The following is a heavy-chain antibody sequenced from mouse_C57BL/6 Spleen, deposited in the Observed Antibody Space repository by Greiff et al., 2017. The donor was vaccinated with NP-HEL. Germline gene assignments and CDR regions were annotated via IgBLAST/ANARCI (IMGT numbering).Heavy chain of an antibody. V-gene: IGHV8-12*01. CDR3: ARRAFDGYSLAY. CDR2: IYWDDDK. J-gene: IGHJ3*01. Sequence: QVTLKESGPGILQSSQTLSLSCSFSGFSLSTSCMGVCWIRQPSGLGLVWLVHIYWDDDKRYHPSLKSRLTISKDTSRNQVFLKITSVDTADTATYDCARRAFDGYSLAYWGQGTLVTVSA. CDR1: GFSLSTSCMG. D-gene: IGHD2-3*01.